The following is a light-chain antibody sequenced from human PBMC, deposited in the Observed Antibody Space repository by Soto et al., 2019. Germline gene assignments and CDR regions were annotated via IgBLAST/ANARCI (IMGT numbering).Light chain of an antibody. CDR3: QQCYSTPIT. Sequence: DIQMNQSPSALSATIGERVTIPCRASQSISSYLNWYQQKPGKAPKLLIYAASSLQSGVPSRFSGSGSGTDFTLTISSLQPEDFATYYCQQCYSTPITFGQGTRLEIK. CDR2: AAS. V-gene: IGKV1-39*01. CDR1: QSISSY. J-gene: IGKJ5*01.